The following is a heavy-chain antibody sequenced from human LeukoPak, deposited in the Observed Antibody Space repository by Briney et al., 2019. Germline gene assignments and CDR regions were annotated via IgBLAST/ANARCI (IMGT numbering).Heavy chain of an antibody. CDR1: RFTFSSYS. V-gene: IGHV3-21*01. D-gene: IGHD3-10*01. J-gene: IGHJ6*04. CDR2: ISSSSGYI. CDR3: ARDQITMVRGAILRGDYYGMDV. Sequence: PGGSLRLSCAASRFTFSSYSLNWVCQARGKGLEWVSFISSSSGYIYYADSVKGRFTISRDNAKNSLYLQMNSLRAEDTAVCYCARDQITMVRGAILRGDYYGMDVWGKGTTVTVSS.